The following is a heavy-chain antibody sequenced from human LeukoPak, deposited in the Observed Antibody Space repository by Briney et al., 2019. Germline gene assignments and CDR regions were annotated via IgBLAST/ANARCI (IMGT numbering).Heavy chain of an antibody. CDR2: ITSSSSTI. CDR1: GFTFSRYW. CDR3: ARESWGFDY. D-gene: IGHD3-16*01. Sequence: GGSLRLSCAASGFTFSRYWMNWVRQAPGKGLEWVSYITSSSSTIYYADSVKGRFTISRDNAKNSLFLQMNSLRPEDTAVYYCARESWGFDYWGQGTLVTVSS. J-gene: IGHJ4*02. V-gene: IGHV3-48*01.